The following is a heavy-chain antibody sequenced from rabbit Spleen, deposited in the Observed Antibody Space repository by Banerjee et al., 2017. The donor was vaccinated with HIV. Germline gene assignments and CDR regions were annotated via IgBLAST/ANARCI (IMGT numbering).Heavy chain of an antibody. CDR1: GVSFSGSSY. D-gene: IGHD1-1*01. V-gene: IGHV1S45*01. J-gene: IGHJ4*01. Sequence: QEQLVESGGGLVKPGTSLTLTCIASGVSFSGSSYMCWVRQAPGKGLEWIACIDSGSSGFTYFASWAKGRFTISKTASTTVTLRMTSLTAADTATYFCARDLVGVIGWNFYLWGPGTLVTVS. CDR3: ARDLVGVIGWNFYL. CDR2: IDSGSSGFT.